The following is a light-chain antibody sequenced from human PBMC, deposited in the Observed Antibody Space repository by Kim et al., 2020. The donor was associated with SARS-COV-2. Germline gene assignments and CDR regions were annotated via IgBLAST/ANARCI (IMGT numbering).Light chain of an antibody. J-gene: IGLJ3*02. CDR1: SSDVGNYNY. CDR2: DVN. CDR3: ISYTTSDSWV. V-gene: IGLV2-14*03. Sequence: QSALTQPASVFGSPGQSITISCTGTSSDVGNYNYVSWYQQHPGKAPKLMIYDVNNRPSGVSNRFSGSKSGNTASLTIYGLQAEDEAHYYCISYTTSDSWVFGGGTQLTVL.